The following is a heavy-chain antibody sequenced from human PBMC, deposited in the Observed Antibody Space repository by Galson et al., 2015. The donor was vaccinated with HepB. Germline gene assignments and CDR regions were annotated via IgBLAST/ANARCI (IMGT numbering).Heavy chain of an antibody. CDR3: ARVYSSSSGRGLDY. J-gene: IGHJ4*02. D-gene: IGHD6-6*01. CDR2: IKQDGSET. V-gene: IGHV3-7*03. Sequence: SLRLSCAASGFTFSTYWMSWVRQAPGTGLEWVANIKQDGSETHYVDSVKGRFTISRDNANNSLSLQMNSLRVEDTAVYYCARVYSSSSGRGLDYWGQGTLVTVS. CDR1: GFTFSTYW.